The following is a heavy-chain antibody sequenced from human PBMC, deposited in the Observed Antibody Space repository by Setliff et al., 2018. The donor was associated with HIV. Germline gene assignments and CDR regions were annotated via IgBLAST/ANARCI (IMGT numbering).Heavy chain of an antibody. CDR1: GFSFSSYW. CDR2: IKEDGSEK. CDR3: ARDATRGGDMDV. D-gene: IGHD2-15*01. V-gene: IGHV3-7*01. Sequence: RLSCAASGFSFSSYWMSWVRQAPGKGLEWVANIKEDGSEKYYVDSVRGRFTISRDNAKNSLYLQMNSLRAEDTAVYYCARDATRGGDMDVWAKGTTVTVSS. J-gene: IGHJ6*03.